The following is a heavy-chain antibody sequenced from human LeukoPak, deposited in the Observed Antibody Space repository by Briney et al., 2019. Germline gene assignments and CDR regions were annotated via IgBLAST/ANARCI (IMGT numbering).Heavy chain of an antibody. D-gene: IGHD1-26*01. V-gene: IGHV3-49*04. CDR2: IRSKAYGETA. CDR3: TRDHLGSDWDYDY. J-gene: IGHJ4*02. Sequence: GRSLRLSCTTSGFTFGDYAMSWVRQAPGKGLEWVCFIRSKAYGETAECAASVRGRFTISRDDFNSIAYLHMDSLKTEDTAAYYCTRDHLGSDWDYDYWGQGTLVSVSS. CDR1: GFTFGDYA.